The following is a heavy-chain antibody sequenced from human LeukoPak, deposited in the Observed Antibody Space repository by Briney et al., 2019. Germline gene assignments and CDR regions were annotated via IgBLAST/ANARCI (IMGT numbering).Heavy chain of an antibody. CDR3: TRDWRGLDSTSHFEY. J-gene: IGHJ4*02. CDR1: GFSFGDYA. D-gene: IGHD2-2*01. CDR2: IRSKAYGGTT. V-gene: IGHV3-49*04. Sequence: GGSLRLSCTASGFSFGDYAMTWVRQAPGKGLEWVGFIRSKAYGGTTEYAASVKGRFTISRDDPKSIAYLQMNSLKTEDTAVYYCTRDWRGLDSTSHFEYWGQGTLVTVSS.